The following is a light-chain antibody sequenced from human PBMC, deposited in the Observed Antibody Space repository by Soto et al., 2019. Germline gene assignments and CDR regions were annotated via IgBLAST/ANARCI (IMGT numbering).Light chain of an antibody. CDR2: GAS. Sequence: EIVLTQSPGTLSLSPGERATLSCRASQSVSSSYLAWYQQKPGQAPRHLIYGASSRATGIPDRFSGSGSGTGFTITMSRLEREDFAVFYCHQYDSSPLTFGGGTKVEIK. CDR3: HQYDSSPLT. V-gene: IGKV3-20*01. CDR1: QSVSSSY. J-gene: IGKJ4*01.